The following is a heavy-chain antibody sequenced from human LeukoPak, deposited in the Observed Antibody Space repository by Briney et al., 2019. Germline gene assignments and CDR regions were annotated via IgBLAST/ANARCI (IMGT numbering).Heavy chain of an antibody. J-gene: IGHJ3*01. D-gene: IGHD6-19*01. Sequence: PGGSLRLSCTTSGFTFPTYSMSWVRQAPGQGLEWVASIFGSASKIYHADSVEGRFTVSRDNSKNTLYLQMNGLRVEDTALYYCVKDRVPDSGWSFDVWGQGTMVTVSA. V-gene: IGHV3-23*01. CDR1: GFTFPTYS. CDR2: IFGSASKI. CDR3: VKDRVPDSGWSFDV.